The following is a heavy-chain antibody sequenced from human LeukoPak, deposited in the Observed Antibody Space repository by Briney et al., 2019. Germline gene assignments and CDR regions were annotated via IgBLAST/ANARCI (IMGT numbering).Heavy chain of an antibody. D-gene: IGHD5-18*01. V-gene: IGHV3-23*01. CDR1: GFTLSSYA. CDR3: AKGEYSYGYTAFDY. CDR2: ISGSGGST. J-gene: IGHJ4*02. Sequence: GGSLRLSCAASGFTLSSYAMSWVRQAPGKGLEWVSAISGSGGSTYYADSVKGRFTISRDNSKNTLYLQMNSLRAEDTAVYYCAKGEYSYGYTAFDYWGQGTLVTVSS.